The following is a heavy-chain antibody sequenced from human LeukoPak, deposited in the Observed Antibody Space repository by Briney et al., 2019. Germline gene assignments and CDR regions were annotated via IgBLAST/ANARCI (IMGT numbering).Heavy chain of an antibody. V-gene: IGHV3-23*01. Sequence: PGGSLRLSCAASGFTFSNYGMHWVRQAPGKGLEWVSTISGSGGSTYYADSVKGRFTISRDNSKNTLYLQMNSLRVEDTAVYYCAKAVGYGSFDYWGQGTLVTVSS. J-gene: IGHJ4*02. CDR1: GFTFSNYG. CDR3: AKAVGYGSFDY. CDR2: ISGSGGST. D-gene: IGHD4-17*01.